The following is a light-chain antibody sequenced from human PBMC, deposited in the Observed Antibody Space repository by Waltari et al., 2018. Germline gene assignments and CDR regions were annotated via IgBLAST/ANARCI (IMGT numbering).Light chain of an antibody. CDR1: ALPNQN. V-gene: IGLV3-25*03. CDR3: QSADSSGTLKWF. J-gene: IGLJ2*01. CDR2: KDN. Sequence: SSELTQPPSLSVSPGQTARITCSGDALPNQNTYWYQQKSGQAPLLMIYKDNQRPSGVPERFSGSKSGTTVTLTVSGVQAEDEADYYCQSADSSGTLKWFFGGGTK.